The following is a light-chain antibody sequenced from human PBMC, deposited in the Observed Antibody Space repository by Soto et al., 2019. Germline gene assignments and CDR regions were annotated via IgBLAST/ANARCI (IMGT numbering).Light chain of an antibody. J-gene: IGLJ2*01. Sequence: QSVVTQPPSVSGAPGQRVTISCTGSSSNLGSGFDVQWYQQLPGTAPKLLIYYNDNRPSGVPDRFSGSKSGTSASLAITGIQADDEADYYCQSYDSSLSGHVVFGGGTKLTVL. CDR3: QSYDSSLSGHVV. CDR2: YND. CDR1: SSNLGSGFD. V-gene: IGLV1-40*01.